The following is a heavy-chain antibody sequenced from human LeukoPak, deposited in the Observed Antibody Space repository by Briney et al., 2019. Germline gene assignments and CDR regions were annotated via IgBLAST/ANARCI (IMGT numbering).Heavy chain of an antibody. Sequence: SETLSLTCNVSGASISNYYWSCIRQPPGKGLEWIGYIYYGGTTNYSPSLKSRATISVDTSTNQFSLRLTSVTAADTALYYCAGQSGSTWFPTLQYWGQGTLVTVSS. V-gene: IGHV4-59*01. J-gene: IGHJ1*01. CDR1: GASISNYY. D-gene: IGHD6-13*01. CDR3: AGQSGSTWFPTLQY. CDR2: IYYGGTT.